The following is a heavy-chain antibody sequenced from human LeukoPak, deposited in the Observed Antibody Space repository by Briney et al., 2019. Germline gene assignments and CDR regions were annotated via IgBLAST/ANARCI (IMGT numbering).Heavy chain of an antibody. J-gene: IGHJ5*02. V-gene: IGHV3-23*01. D-gene: IGHD6-13*01. CDR2: ISSSDGST. Sequence: PGGTLRPSCAASGFTFSRSGMSWVRQAPEKGLEWVAAISSSDGSTYYADSVKGRFTIYRDNSRNTLYLQMNSLRAEDTAVYYCAHPTEYSSSWYGNWFDPWGQGTLVTVSS. CDR1: GFTFSRSG. CDR3: AHPTEYSSSWYGNWFDP.